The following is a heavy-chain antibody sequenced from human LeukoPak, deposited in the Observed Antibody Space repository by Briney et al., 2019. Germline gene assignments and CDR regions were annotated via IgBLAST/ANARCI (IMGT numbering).Heavy chain of an antibody. V-gene: IGHV4-39*01. Sequence: PSETLSLTCAVSGGSITSDSYYWGWIRQPPGKGLEWIESIYYSGGTYYNPSLKSRVTISVDTSKNQISLKLSSVTVVDTAVYYCARLWSGYRPPDYWGQGTLVTVSS. D-gene: IGHD3-3*01. J-gene: IGHJ4*02. CDR3: ARLWSGYRPPDY. CDR2: IYYSGGT. CDR1: GGSITSDSYY.